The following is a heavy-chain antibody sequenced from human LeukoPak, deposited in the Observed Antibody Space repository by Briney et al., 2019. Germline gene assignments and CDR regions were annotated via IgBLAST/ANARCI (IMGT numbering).Heavy chain of an antibody. V-gene: IGHV3-30-3*01. CDR2: ISYDGSNK. J-gene: IGHJ4*02. D-gene: IGHD5-12*01. CDR1: GFTFSSYA. Sequence: PGGSLRLSCAASGFTFSSYAMHWVRQAPGKGLEWVAVISYDGSNKYYADSVKGRFTISRDNSKNTLYLQMNSLRAEDTAVYYCAKVGSGYDLVDYWGQGTLVTVSS. CDR3: AKVGSGYDLVDY.